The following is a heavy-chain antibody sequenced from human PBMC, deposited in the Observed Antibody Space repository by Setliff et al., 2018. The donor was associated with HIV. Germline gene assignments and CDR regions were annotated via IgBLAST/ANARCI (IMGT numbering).Heavy chain of an antibody. J-gene: IGHJ4*02. CDR3: ARARSDWYNVRPYYFDL. CDR1: GASFVGDNH. CDR2: FMYTDIHYVNYLN. Sequence: NLSLTCAVSGASFVGDNHWSWIRQTPERGLEWIAYFMYTDIHYVNYLNYRNPSLASRLSISVDKSKNQFSLTLSSVTAADTAVYYCARARSDWYNVRPYYFDLWGQGTPVTVSS. V-gene: IGHV4-30-4*01. D-gene: IGHD6-19*01.